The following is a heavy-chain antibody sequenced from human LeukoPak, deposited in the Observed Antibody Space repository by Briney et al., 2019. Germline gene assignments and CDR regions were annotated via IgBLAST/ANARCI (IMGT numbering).Heavy chain of an antibody. CDR1: GYTFTSYY. Sequence: ASVKVSCKASGYTFTSYYMHWVRQAPGQGLEWMGIINPSGGSTSYAQKFQGRVTMTRDMSTSTVYMELSSLRSEDTAVYYCARVAPHRGSSWPTFDYWGQGTLVTVSS. J-gene: IGHJ4*02. V-gene: IGHV1-46*01. D-gene: IGHD6-13*01. CDR3: ARVAPHRGSSWPTFDY. CDR2: INPSGGST.